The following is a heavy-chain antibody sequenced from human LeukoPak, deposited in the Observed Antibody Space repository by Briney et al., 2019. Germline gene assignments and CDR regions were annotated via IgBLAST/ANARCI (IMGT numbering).Heavy chain of an antibody. Sequence: SETLSLTCAVSDDSFSSHYWSWIRQPPGKGLEWIGYIYYSGSTNYNPSLKSRVTISVDTSKNQFSLKLSSVTAADTAVYYCARHSRDGYYYYYGMDVWGQGTTVTVSS. J-gene: IGHJ6*02. D-gene: IGHD2-21*01. CDR2: IYYSGST. CDR1: DDSFSSHY. CDR3: ARHSRDGYYYYYGMDV. V-gene: IGHV4-59*08.